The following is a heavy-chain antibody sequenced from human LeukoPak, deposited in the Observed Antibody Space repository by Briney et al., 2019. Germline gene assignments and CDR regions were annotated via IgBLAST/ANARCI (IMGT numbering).Heavy chain of an antibody. CDR1: GFTFSSYT. V-gene: IGHV3-48*01. CDR3: ARGGFGELFSSDY. CDR2: ISSSSSTV. D-gene: IGHD3-10*01. Sequence: GGSLRLSCAASGFTFSSYTMNWVRQAPGKGLEWVSYISSSSSTVYYADSVKGRFTISRDNAKNSLYLQMNSLRAEDTAVYYCARGGFGELFSSDYWGQGTLVTVSS. J-gene: IGHJ4*02.